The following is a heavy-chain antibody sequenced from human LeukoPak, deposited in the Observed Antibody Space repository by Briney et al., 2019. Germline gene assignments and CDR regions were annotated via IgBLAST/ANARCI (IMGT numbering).Heavy chain of an antibody. CDR2: ISGSGGST. CDR3: AKAGRDSSSWYGTFDY. D-gene: IGHD6-13*01. CDR1: GFTFSSYA. V-gene: IGHV3-23*01. Sequence: GGSLRLSCAASGFTFSSYAMSWVRQAPGNGLEWVSAISGSGGSTYYADSVKGRFTISRDNSKNTLYLQMNSLRAEDTAVYYCAKAGRDSSSWYGTFDYWGQGTLVTVSS. J-gene: IGHJ4*02.